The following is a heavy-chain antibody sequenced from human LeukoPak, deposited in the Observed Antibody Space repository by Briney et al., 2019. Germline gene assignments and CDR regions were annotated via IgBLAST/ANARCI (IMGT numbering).Heavy chain of an antibody. V-gene: IGHV1-8*01. Sequence: ASVKVSCKASGYTFTSYDINWVRQATGQGLEWMGWMNPNSGNTGYAQKFQGRVTMTRNTSISTAYMELSSLRSEDTAVYYCARALGAYCGGDCYQNYWGQGTLVTVSS. CDR2: MNPNSGNT. CDR3: ARALGAYCGGDCYQNY. D-gene: IGHD2-21*02. CDR1: GYTFTSYD. J-gene: IGHJ4*02.